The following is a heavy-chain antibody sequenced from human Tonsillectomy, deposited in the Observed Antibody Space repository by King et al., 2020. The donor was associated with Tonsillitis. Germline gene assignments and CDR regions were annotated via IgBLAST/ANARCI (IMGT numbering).Heavy chain of an antibody. J-gene: IGHJ6*02. V-gene: IGHV3-7*03. CDR1: GFTFSNYW. CDR2: IKQDESEK. D-gene: IGHD6-6*01. CDR3: ARLEFSTSSRGFDV. Sequence: VQLVESGGGSVQPGGSLRLSCTASGFTFSNYWMSWVRQTPDKGLEWLANIKQDESEKYYVDSVKGRFTVSRDNAKNSLYLQMNNLRADATAVYYCARLEFSTSSRGFDVWGQGTTVIVSS.